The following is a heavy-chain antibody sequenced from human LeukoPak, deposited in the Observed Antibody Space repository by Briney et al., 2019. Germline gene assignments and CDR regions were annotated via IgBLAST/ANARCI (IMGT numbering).Heavy chain of an antibody. CDR3: AASTVSGGFDI. Sequence: PGGSLRLSCAASGFTVGNAWMSWVRQAPGKGLEWVGRVKSKRSGGTSDYAAVVKGRSTISRDDSENTLYLQMNSLKTEDTGVYYCAASTVSGGFDIWGQGTMVTVSS. D-gene: IGHD1-14*01. CDR1: GFTVGNAW. CDR2: VKSKRSGGTS. J-gene: IGHJ3*02. V-gene: IGHV3-15*05.